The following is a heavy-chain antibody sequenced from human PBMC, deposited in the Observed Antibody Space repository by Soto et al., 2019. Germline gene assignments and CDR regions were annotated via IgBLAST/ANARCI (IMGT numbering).Heavy chain of an antibody. CDR1: GFTFSSYW. J-gene: IGHJ3*02. CDR2: INSDGSST. V-gene: IGHV3-74*01. Sequence: GGSLRLSCAASGFTFSSYWMHWVRQAPGKGLVWVSRINSDGSSTSYADSVKGRFTISRDNAKNTLYLQMNSLRAEDTAVYYCARVRASLNDAFDIWGQGTMVTVSS. CDR3: ARVRASLNDAFDI.